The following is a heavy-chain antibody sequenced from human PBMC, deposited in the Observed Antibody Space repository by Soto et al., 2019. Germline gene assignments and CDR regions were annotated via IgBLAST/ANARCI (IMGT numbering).Heavy chain of an antibody. Sequence: QVQLVQSGAEVKKPGASVKVSCTASGYTFTSYGISWGRQAPGQGLEWVGWISAYNGNTNYAQNLQRRVTMTTNTSTSTAYMELTSLRSDDTAVHYCARDLTPSDYWGQGTLVTVSS. V-gene: IGHV1-18*01. J-gene: IGHJ4*02. CDR1: GYTFTSYG. D-gene: IGHD2-15*01. CDR3: ARDLTPSDY. CDR2: ISAYNGNT.